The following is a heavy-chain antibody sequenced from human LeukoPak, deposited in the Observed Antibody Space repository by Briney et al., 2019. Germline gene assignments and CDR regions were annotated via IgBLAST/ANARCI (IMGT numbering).Heavy chain of an antibody. Sequence: PSETLSLTCTVSGGSISSYYWSWIRQPPGKGLEWIAYIYYSGSTNYNPSLKSRVTISVDTSKNQFSLKLSSVTVADTAVYYCARGGDGYNYFDYWGQGTLVTVSS. D-gene: IGHD5-24*01. V-gene: IGHV4-59*01. CDR3: ARGGDGYNYFDY. J-gene: IGHJ4*02. CDR1: GGSISSYY. CDR2: IYYSGST.